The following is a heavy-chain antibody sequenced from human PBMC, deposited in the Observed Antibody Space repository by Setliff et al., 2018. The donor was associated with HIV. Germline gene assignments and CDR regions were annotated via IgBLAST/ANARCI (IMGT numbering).Heavy chain of an antibody. D-gene: IGHD1-26*01. J-gene: IGHJ3*02. CDR3: ARDSGQSFPTAFDI. V-gene: IGHV4-34*01. CDR2: INHSGST. Sequence: SSETLSLTCAVYGGSFSGYYWSWIRQPPGKGLEWIGEINHSGSTNYNPSLKSRVTISVDTSKNQFSLKLSSVTAADTAVYYCARDSGQSFPTAFDIWGQGTMVNVSS. CDR1: GGSFSGYY.